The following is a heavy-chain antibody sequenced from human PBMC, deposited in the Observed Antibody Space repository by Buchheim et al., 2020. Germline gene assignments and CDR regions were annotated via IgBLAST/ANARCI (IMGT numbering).Heavy chain of an antibody. V-gene: IGHV3-30*18. CDR3: VKDRYGGNTYFDS. CDR2: VSFDGNDK. D-gene: IGHD4-23*01. Sequence: QVQLVESGGGVVQPGRSLRLSCAASGFIFSNYGMHWVRQSPGKGLEWVAVVSFDGNDKYYADSVKGRLAISRDNSKNTLSLQMNSLRPEDTALYSCVKDRYGGNTYFDSWGQGTL. J-gene: IGHJ4*02. CDR1: GFIFSNYG.